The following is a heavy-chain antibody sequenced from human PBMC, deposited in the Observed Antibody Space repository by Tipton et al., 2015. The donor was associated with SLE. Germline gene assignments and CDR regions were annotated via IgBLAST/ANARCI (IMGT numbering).Heavy chain of an antibody. CDR1: GFTFRSYA. V-gene: IGHV3-23*03. J-gene: IGHJ4*02. CDR2: IFSGGST. Sequence: SLRLSCAASGFTFRSYAMSWVRQAPGKGLEWVSVIFSGGSTYYGDSVQGRFTISRDNSKNTLFLQLNSLRVEDTAVYYCAPRQVDFGYWGQGTLVTVSS. CDR3: APRQVDFGY. D-gene: IGHD2-2*01.